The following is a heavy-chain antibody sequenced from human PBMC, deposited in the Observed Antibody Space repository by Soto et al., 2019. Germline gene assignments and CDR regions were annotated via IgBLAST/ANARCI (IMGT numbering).Heavy chain of an antibody. V-gene: IGHV1-69*13. J-gene: IGHJ6*02. D-gene: IGHD5-18*01. CDR1: GGTFSSYS. CDR2: IIPIFGTA. CDR3: ARVLASPRASYGSYYYYYGMDV. Sequence: GASVKVSCKASGGTFSSYSISWVRQAPGQGLEWMGGIIPIFGTANYAQKFQGRVTITADESTSTAYMELSSLRSEDTAVYYCARVLASPRASYGSYYYYYGMDVWGQGTTVTVSS.